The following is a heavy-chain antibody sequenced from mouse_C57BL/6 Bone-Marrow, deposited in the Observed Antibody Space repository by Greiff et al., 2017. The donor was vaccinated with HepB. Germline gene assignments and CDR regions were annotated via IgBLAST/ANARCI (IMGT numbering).Heavy chain of an antibody. Sequence: EVQVVESGPGLVKPSQSLSLTCSVTGYSITSGYYWNWIRQFPGNKLEWMGYISYDGSNNYNPSLKNRISITRDTSKNQFFLKLNSVTTEDTATYYCARDGYDGGDYWGQGTTLTVSS. CDR2: ISYDGSN. D-gene: IGHD2-2*01. CDR1: GYSITSGYY. V-gene: IGHV3-6*01. CDR3: ARDGYDGGDY. J-gene: IGHJ2*01.